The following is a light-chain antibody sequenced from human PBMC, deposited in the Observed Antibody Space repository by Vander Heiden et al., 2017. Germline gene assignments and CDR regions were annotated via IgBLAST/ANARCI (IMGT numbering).Light chain of an antibody. CDR2: DAS. Sequence: EIVLTQSPATLSLSPGERATLSCRASQTIYNSLAWYQHKPGQAPKLLIFDASVRAAGIPVRFSDSGYGTDFTLTITSREPEDFAVYYCQQRSNWPPGTFGQGTKMEIK. CDR3: QQRSNWPPGT. CDR1: QTIYNS. J-gene: IGKJ2*02. V-gene: IGKV3-11*01.